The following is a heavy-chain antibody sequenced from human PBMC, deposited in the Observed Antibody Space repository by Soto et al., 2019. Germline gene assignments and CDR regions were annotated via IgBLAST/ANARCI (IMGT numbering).Heavy chain of an antibody. Sequence: GSLRLSCVGSGFTFGDYAMSWFRQAPGKGLEWVGFIRSKAYGGTTEDAASVRGRLAISRDDSRSIAYLQMNSLKTEDTAVYYCSRGIRDYGDYYFDYWGQGTLVTVSS. J-gene: IGHJ4*02. CDR3: SRGIRDYGDYYFDY. CDR1: GFTFGDYA. CDR2: IRSKAYGGTT. V-gene: IGHV3-49*03. D-gene: IGHD4-17*01.